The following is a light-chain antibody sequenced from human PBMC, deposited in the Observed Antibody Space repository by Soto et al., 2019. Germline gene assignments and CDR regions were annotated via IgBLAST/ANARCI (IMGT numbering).Light chain of an antibody. Sequence: EIVLAQSPATVSLSPGDKATLSCRASQSLTATYSAWYQQKPGQPPRLVIHSTSVRATGIPDRFVGSGSGTDFTLTISRLEPEDFAVYYCQQYGYSPITFGQGTRLEIK. CDR3: QQYGYSPIT. V-gene: IGKV3-20*01. CDR2: STS. J-gene: IGKJ5*01. CDR1: QSLTATY.